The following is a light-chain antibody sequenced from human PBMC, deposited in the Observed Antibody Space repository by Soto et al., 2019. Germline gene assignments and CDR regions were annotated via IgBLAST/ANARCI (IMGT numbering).Light chain of an antibody. J-gene: IGLJ1*01. V-gene: IGLV2-14*03. Sequence: QSALTQPPSASGSPGQSVTISCTGTSSDIGGYNFVSWYQHHPGKAPKLMIFDVTKRPSGVPNRFSGSKSGNTASLTISGLQAEDEADYFCSSYTSSTTPYVFGTGTKVTVL. CDR3: SSYTSSTTPYV. CDR2: DVT. CDR1: SSDIGGYNF.